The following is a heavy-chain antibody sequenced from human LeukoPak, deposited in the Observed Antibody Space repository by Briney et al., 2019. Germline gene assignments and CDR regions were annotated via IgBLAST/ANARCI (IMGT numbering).Heavy chain of an antibody. J-gene: IGHJ3*02. V-gene: IGHV3-11*04. Sequence: AGGSLRLSCAASGFTFSDYYMNWIRQAPGKGLEWVSYIDSSSSTIYYADSVTGRFTISRDNAKNSLYLQMNSLRAEDTAVYYCARATKPTDAFDIWGQGTMVTVSS. CDR2: IDSSSSTI. CDR3: ARATKPTDAFDI. D-gene: IGHD1-14*01. CDR1: GFTFSDYY.